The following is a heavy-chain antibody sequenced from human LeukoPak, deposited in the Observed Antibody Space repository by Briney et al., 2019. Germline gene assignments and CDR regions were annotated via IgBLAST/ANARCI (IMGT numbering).Heavy chain of an antibody. CDR2: ISSSGSTI. V-gene: IGHV3-48*03. J-gene: IGHJ4*02. CDR3: ARDRSNYFDY. Sequence: GGSLRLSCVASGFTFNNYEMTWVRQAPGEGLEWISYISSSGSTIFYADSVKGRFTISRDNAKNSLYLQMNTLRADDTAIYYCARDRSNYFDYWGQGTLVNVSS. CDR1: GFTFNNYE.